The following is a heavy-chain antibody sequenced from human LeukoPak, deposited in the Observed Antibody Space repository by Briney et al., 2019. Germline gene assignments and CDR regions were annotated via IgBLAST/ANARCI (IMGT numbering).Heavy chain of an antibody. V-gene: IGHV1-2*02. J-gene: IGHJ5*02. CDR3: ARNRRNYYGSGSYYFDP. D-gene: IGHD3-10*01. CDR2: INPNSGGT. Sequence: GASVKVSCKASGYTFTGYYMHWVRQAPGQGLEWMGCINPNSGGTNYAQKFQGRVTMTRDTSITTAYMELSRLRSDDTAVYYCARNRRNYYGSGSYYFDPWGQGTLVTVSS. CDR1: GYTFTGYY.